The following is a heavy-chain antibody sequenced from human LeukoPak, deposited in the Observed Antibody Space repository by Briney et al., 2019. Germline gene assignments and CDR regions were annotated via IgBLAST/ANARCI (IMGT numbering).Heavy chain of an antibody. CDR3: ARGDYYYFDY. Sequence: GGTLRLSCAASGFTFSSYWMHRVRQAPGKGLVWVSRINSDGSSTSYADSVKGRFTISRDNAKNTLHLQMDSLRAEDTAVYYCARGDYYYFDYWGQGTLVTVSS. CDR1: GFTFSSYW. J-gene: IGHJ4*02. V-gene: IGHV3-74*01. D-gene: IGHD3-10*01. CDR2: INSDGSST.